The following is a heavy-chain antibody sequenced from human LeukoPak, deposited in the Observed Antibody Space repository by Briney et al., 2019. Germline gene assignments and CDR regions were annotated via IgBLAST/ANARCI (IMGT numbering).Heavy chain of an antibody. V-gene: IGHV4-34*01. CDR2: INHSGST. CDR3: VRRPLCNSTSCRRFDY. D-gene: IGHD2-2*01. Sequence: PSETLSLTCAVYGGSFSGYYWSWIRQPPGKGLEWIGEINHSGSTNYNPSLTSRVTISVDTSKNQFSLKLTSVTAADTAVYYCVRRPLCNSTSCRRFDYWGQGTLVTVSS. J-gene: IGHJ4*02. CDR1: GGSFSGYY.